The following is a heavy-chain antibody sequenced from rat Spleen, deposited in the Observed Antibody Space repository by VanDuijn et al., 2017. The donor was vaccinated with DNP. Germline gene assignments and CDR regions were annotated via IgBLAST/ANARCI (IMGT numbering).Heavy chain of an antibody. Sequence: EVQLVESGGGLVQPGRSLKLSCAASGFTFTNYGMAWVRQAPKKGLEWVAYIGSDAYAPYYGDSVKGRFTISRDNAKSTLYLQMNSLRSEDMATYYCVRWNSGHFDYWGQGVMVTVSS. J-gene: IGHJ2*01. CDR1: GFTFTNYG. D-gene: IGHD4-3*01. CDR2: IGSDAYAP. CDR3: VRWNSGHFDY. V-gene: IGHV5-22*01.